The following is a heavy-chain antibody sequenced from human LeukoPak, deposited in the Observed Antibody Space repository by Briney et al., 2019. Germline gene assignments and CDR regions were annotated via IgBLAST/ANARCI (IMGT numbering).Heavy chain of an antibody. CDR3: ARGPGGAVVVPAAILFVH. V-gene: IGHV4-30-4*08. CDR2: IYYSGST. Sequence: TSETLSLTCAVYGGSFSGYYWSWIRQPPGKGLEWIGYIYYSGSTYYNPSLKSRVTISVDTSKDQFSLKLSSVTAADTAVYYCARGPGGAVVVPAAILFVHWGQGTLVTVSS. D-gene: IGHD2-2*01. CDR1: GGSFSGYY. J-gene: IGHJ4*02.